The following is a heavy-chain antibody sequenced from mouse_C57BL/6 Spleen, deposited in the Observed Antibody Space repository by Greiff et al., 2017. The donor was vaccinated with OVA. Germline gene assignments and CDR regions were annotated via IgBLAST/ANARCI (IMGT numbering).Heavy chain of an antibody. CDR2: IDPSDSET. D-gene: IGHD2-4*01. J-gene: IGHJ4*01. V-gene: IGHV1-52*01. CDR3: ARSNISMITTGAMDY. CDR1: GYTFTSYW. Sequence: VQLQQPGAELVRPGSSVKLSCKASGYTFTSYWMHWVKQRPIQGLEWIGNIDPSDSETHYNQKFKDKATLTVDKSSSTAYMQLSSLTSEDSAVYYCARSNISMITTGAMDYWGQGTSVTVSS.